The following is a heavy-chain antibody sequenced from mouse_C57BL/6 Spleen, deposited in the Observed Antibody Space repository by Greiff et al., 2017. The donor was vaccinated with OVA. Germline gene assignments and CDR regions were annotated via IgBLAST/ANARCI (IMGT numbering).Heavy chain of an antibody. D-gene: IGHD2-2*01. CDR3: ARDGYDEGINYAMDD. J-gene: IGHJ4*01. V-gene: IGHV1-55*01. CDR1: GYTFTSYW. CDR2: IYPGGGST. Sequence: VQLQQPGAELVKPGASVKLSCKASGYTFTSYWITWVKQRPGQGLEWIGDIYPGGGSTNYHEKFKSKATLTVDTSSSTAYMQLSSLTSEDSAVYYCARDGYDEGINYAMDDWGQGTSVTVSS.